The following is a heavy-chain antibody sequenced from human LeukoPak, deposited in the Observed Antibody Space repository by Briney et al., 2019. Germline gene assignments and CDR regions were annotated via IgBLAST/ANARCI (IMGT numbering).Heavy chain of an antibody. J-gene: IGHJ6*04. V-gene: IGHV3-48*04. CDR3: AREGHYYDSTGYMDV. Sequence: GGSLRLSCAASGFTFSSYSMNWVRQAPGKGLEWGSYISSSSSTIYYADSVKGRFTISRDNAKNSLYLQMNSLRAEDTAVYYCAREGHYYDSTGYMDVWGKGTTVTVSS. CDR2: ISSSSSTI. CDR1: GFTFSSYS. D-gene: IGHD3-22*01.